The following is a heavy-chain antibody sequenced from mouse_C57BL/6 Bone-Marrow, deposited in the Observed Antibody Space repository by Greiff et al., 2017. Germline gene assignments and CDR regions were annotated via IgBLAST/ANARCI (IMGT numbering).Heavy chain of an antibody. J-gene: IGHJ3*01. D-gene: IGHD2-5*01. CDR2: IDPENGDT. CDR3: NTAADSNPL. CDR1: GFNIKDDY. V-gene: IGHV14-4*01. Sequence: VQLKESGAELVRPGASVKLSCTASGFNIKDDYMHWVKQRPEQGLEWIGWIDPENGDTEYASKFQGKATITADTSSNTAYLQLSSLTSEDTAVYYCNTAADSNPLRGQGTLVTVSA.